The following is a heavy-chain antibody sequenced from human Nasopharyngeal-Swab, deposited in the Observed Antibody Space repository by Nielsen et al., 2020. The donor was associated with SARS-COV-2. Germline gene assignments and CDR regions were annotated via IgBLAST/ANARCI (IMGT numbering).Heavy chain of an antibody. D-gene: IGHD3-22*01. CDR3: ALDYYDSSGYSRPNDY. CDR2: IYYSGST. V-gene: IGHV4-39*07. J-gene: IGHJ4*02. Sequence: WIRQPPGKGLEWIGSIYYSGSTYYNPSLKRRVTISVDTSKNQFSLKLSSVTAADTAVYYCALDYYDSSGYSRPNDYWGQGTLVTVSS.